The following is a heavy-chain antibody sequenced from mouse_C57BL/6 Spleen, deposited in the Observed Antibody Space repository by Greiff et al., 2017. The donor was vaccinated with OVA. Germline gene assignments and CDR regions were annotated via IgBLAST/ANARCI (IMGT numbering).Heavy chain of an antibody. Sequence: QVQLQQPGAELVKPGASVKLSCKASGYTFTSYWMHWVKQRPGQGLEWIGMIHPNSGSTNYNEKFKSKATLTVDKSSSTAYMQLSGLTSEDSAVYYCARGVTTGFAYWGQGTLVTVSA. CDR3: ARGVTTGFAY. CDR1: GYTFTSYW. CDR2: IHPNSGST. V-gene: IGHV1-64*01. D-gene: IGHD2-2*01. J-gene: IGHJ3*01.